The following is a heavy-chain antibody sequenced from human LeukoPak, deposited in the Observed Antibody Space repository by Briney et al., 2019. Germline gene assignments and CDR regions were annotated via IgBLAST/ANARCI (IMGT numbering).Heavy chain of an antibody. CDR3: AKGTDSGSYHFDY. Sequence: GGSLRLSCAASGFTFSSYAMSWVRQAPGKGLEWVSAISGSGGSTYYADSVKGRLTIPRDNSKNTLYLQMNSLRAEDTAVYYCAKGTDSGSYHFDYWGQGTLVTVSS. D-gene: IGHD1-26*01. CDR2: ISGSGGST. CDR1: GFTFSSYA. J-gene: IGHJ4*02. V-gene: IGHV3-23*01.